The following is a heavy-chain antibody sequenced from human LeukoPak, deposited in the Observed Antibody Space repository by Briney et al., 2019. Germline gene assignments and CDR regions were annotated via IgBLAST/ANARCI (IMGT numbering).Heavy chain of an antibody. CDR3: ARGGSKGYQLLWPHWFDP. CDR2: INHSGST. Sequence: SETLSLTCAVYGGSFSGYYWSWIRQPPGKGLEGIGEINHSGSTNYNPSLKSRVTISVDTSKNQFSLKLSSVTAADTAVYFCARGGSKGYQLLWPHWFDPWGQGTLVTVSS. J-gene: IGHJ5*02. D-gene: IGHD2-2*01. V-gene: IGHV4-34*01. CDR1: GGSFSGYY.